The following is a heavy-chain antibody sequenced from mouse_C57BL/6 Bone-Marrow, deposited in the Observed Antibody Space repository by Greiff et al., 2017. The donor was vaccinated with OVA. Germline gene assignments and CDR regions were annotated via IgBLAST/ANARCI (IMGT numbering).Heavy chain of an antibody. CDR3: ARGNYYGSSYDY. D-gene: IGHD1-1*01. CDR1: GYTFTDYY. CDR2: INPYNGGT. Sequence: VQLQQSGPVLVKPGASVKMSCKASGYTFTDYYMNWVKQSHGKSLEWIGVINPYNGGTSYNQQFKGKATLTVDKSSSTAYMELNSLTSEDSAVYYCARGNYYGSSYDYWGQGTTLTVSS. V-gene: IGHV1-19*01. J-gene: IGHJ2*01.